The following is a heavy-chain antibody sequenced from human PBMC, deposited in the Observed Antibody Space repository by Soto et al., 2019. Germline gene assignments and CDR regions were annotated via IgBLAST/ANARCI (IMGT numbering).Heavy chain of an antibody. CDR1: GFTFSSYG. Sequence: EVQLLESGGGLVQPGGSLRLSCAASGFTFSSYGMTWVRQAPGKGLEWVSFSSATGAGTYYADSVKGRFTISRDNSKNTRDLQMTCLSADDTAVYYCAKDRRAGGNYGFYSDFWGQGALVIVSS. CDR3: AKDRRAGGNYGFYSDF. D-gene: IGHD1-7*01. V-gene: IGHV3-23*01. CDR2: SSATGAGT. J-gene: IGHJ4*02.